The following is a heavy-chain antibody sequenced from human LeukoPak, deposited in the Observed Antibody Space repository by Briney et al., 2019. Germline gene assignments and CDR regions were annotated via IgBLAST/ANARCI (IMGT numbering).Heavy chain of an antibody. D-gene: IGHD1-26*01. CDR3: AKDGGATTRLPDY. CDR2: ISGSGGST. J-gene: IGHJ4*02. CDR1: GFTFSSYA. V-gene: IGHV3-23*01. Sequence: GGSLRLSCAATGFTFSSYAMSWVRQAPGKGLEWVSAISGSGGSTYYADSVKGRFTISRDNSKNTLYLQMNSLRAEDTAVYYCAKDGGATTRLPDYWGQGTLVTVSS.